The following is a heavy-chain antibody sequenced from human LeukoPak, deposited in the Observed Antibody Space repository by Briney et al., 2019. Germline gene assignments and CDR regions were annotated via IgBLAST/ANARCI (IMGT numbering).Heavy chain of an antibody. D-gene: IGHD3-10*01. J-gene: IGHJ4*01. CDR3: VRGAYGAGTYHFDF. CDR1: GFTFGDFP. Sequence: PGGSLRLSCTASGFTFGDFPMSWFRQAPGKGLDRVGFIRSKAYGGTTENAASVQGRFTISRDDSKSIAYLQMDSLKTEDTAVYYCVRGAYGAGTYHFDFWGQGALVTVSS. CDR2: IRSKAYGGTT. V-gene: IGHV3-49*03.